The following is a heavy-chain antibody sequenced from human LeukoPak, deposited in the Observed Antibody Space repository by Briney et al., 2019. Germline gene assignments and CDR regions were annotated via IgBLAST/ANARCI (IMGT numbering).Heavy chain of an antibody. D-gene: IGHD3-3*01. V-gene: IGHV1-18*01. J-gene: IGHJ6*03. Sequence: EASVKVSCNVSGYSFTSYGISWVRQAPGQGLEWMGCISAYNGNTNYAQKLQGRVTMTTDTSTSTAYMELRSLRSDDTAVYYCARSLVTTGYDFWSGYNNYYYYMDVWGKGTTVTVSS. CDR2: ISAYNGNT. CDR1: GYSFTSYG. CDR3: ARSLVTTGYDFWSGYNNYYYYMDV.